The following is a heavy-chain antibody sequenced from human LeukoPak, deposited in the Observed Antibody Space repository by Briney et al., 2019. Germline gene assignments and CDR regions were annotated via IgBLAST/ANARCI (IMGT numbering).Heavy chain of an antibody. D-gene: IGHD6-19*01. J-gene: IGHJ3*02. V-gene: IGHV4-39*01. CDR2: IHYSGST. CDR1: GVSISSRSYY. CDR3: ARHYRGALAGTMGAFDI. Sequence: AETLCLTGTVSGVSISSRSYYWGWVRQPPGKGLEWTGSIHYSGSTYYDASFKSRVTMSVDTSKNQFSLKLSSVTAADTAVYYCARHYRGALAGTMGAFDIWGQGTMVTVSS.